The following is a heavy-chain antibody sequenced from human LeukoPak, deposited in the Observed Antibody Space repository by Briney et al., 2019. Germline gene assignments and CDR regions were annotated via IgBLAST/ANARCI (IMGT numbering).Heavy chain of an antibody. CDR1: GFTFGNYA. CDR2: ISGSGGTT. Sequence: GGSLRLSCAASGFTFGNYAMTWVRQAPGKGLEWVSGISGSGGTTYYADSVRGRFTISRDNSKNTLYMQVNSLRAEDTAVYYCAKDYYDISGSRYDFWGQGTLVTVSS. CDR3: AKDYYDISGSRYDF. D-gene: IGHD3-22*01. V-gene: IGHV3-23*01. J-gene: IGHJ4*02.